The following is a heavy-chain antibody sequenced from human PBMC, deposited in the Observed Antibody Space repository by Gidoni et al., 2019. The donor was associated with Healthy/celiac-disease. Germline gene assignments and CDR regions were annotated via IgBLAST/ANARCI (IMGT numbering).Heavy chain of an antibody. CDR2: INHSGST. CDR3: ARSFGYSSSWDGKWFDP. D-gene: IGHD6-13*01. V-gene: IGHV4-34*01. Sequence: QVPLQQWGAGLLTPSETLSLTCAVYGGSFSGSYWSWIRQPPGKGLEWIGEINHSGSTNYNTSLKSRVTISVDTSKNQFSLKLSSVTAADTAVYYCARSFGYSSSWDGKWFDPWGQGTLVTVSS. J-gene: IGHJ5*02. CDR1: GGSFSGSY.